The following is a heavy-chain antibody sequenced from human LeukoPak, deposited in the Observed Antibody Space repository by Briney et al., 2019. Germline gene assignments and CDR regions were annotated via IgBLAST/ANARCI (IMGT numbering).Heavy chain of an antibody. V-gene: IGHV1-69*05. CDR1: GGTFSSYA. Sequence: SVKVSCKASGGTFSSYAISWVRQAPGQGLEWMGRIIPIFGTANYAQKFQGRVTITTDESTSTAYMELSSLRSEDTAVYYCALQRGSGWIPNPFDYWGQGALVTVSS. CDR3: ALQRGSGWIPNPFDY. J-gene: IGHJ4*02. D-gene: IGHD6-19*01. CDR2: IIPIFGTA.